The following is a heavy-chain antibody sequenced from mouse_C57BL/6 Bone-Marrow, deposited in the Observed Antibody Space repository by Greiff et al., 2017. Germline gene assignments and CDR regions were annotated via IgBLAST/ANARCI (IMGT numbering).Heavy chain of an antibody. V-gene: IGHV1-81*01. CDR3: ARPMVTTGGYYYAMDY. CDR2: IYPRSGNT. CDR1: GYTFTSYG. J-gene: IGHJ4*01. D-gene: IGHD2-2*01. Sequence: QVQLQQSGAELARPGASVKLSCKASGYTFTSYGISWVKQRTGQGLEWIGEIYPRSGNTYYNEKFKGKATLTADKSSSTAYMELRSLTSEDSAVYFCARPMVTTGGYYYAMDYWGQGTSVTVSS.